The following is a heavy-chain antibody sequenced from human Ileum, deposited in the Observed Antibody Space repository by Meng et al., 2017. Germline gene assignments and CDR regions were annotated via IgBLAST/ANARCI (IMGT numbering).Heavy chain of an antibody. J-gene: IGHJ4*02. Sequence: QLPSQEAGPVLVKPSGTVSLTGAVSGDSISTTNWWNRVRQPPGEGLEWIGEIYHSGLVNYNLSLKSRVTLSIDKSKNQFSLKLISVTAADTGVYYCAANSGKKMHSWGQGTLVTVSS. CDR1: GDSISTTNW. CDR3: AANSGKKMHS. D-gene: IGHD4-23*01. V-gene: IGHV4-4*02. CDR2: IYHSGLV.